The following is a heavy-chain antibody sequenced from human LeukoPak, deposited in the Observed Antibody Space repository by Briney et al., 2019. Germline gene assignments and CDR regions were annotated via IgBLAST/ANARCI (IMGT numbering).Heavy chain of an antibody. J-gene: IGHJ6*03. CDR3: ARDLVVVTASSPYYYYCMDV. D-gene: IGHD2-21*02. Sequence: GGSLRLSCAASGFTFSSYSMNWVRQAPGKGLEWVSYISSSSRTIHYADSVKGRFTISRDNDKNLLYLQMNSLRAEDTAVYYCARDLVVVTASSPYYYYCMDVWGKGTTVTVSS. CDR2: ISSSSRTI. CDR1: GFTFSSYS. V-gene: IGHV3-48*01.